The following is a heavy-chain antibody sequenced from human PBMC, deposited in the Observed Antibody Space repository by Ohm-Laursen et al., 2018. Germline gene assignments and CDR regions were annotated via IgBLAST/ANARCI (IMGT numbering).Heavy chain of an antibody. CDR2: ISGSGGST. D-gene: IGHD4-17*01. V-gene: IGHV3-23*01. J-gene: IGHJ2*01. CDR1: GFTFSSYA. Sequence: SLRLSCAASGFTFSSYAMSWVRQAPGKGLEWVSAISGSGGSTYYADSVKGRFSISRDNSKNTLSLQMNSLRAEDTALYYCARTTQYGEFIPWYFDLWGRGTLVTVSS. CDR3: ARTTQYGEFIPWYFDL.